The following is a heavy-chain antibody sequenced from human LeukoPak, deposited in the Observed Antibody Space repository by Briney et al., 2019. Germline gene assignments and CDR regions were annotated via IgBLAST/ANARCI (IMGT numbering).Heavy chain of an antibody. D-gene: IGHD3-22*01. CDR1: GYTFTDYY. V-gene: IGHV1-2*02. CDR3: ARVAYDSSGYFH. Sequence: ASVKVSCKASGYTFTDYYMHWVRQAPRQGLEWMGWINPNSGGTTFAQKFQGRVTMTTDTSTSTAYMELRSLRSDDTAVYYCARVAYDSSGYFHWGQGTLVTVSS. CDR2: INPNSGGT. J-gene: IGHJ4*02.